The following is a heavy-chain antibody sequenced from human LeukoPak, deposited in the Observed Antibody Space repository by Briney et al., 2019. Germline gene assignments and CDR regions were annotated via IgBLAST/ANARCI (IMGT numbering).Heavy chain of an antibody. CDR3: ARGLYCSGGSCYPYHYYYGMDV. CDR2: INHSGST. D-gene: IGHD2-15*01. CDR1: GGSFSGYY. Sequence: SETLSLTCAVYGGSFSGYYWSWIRQPPGKGLEWIGEINHSGSTNYNPSLKSRVTISVDTSKNQFSLKLSSVTAADTAVYYCARGLYCSGGSCYPYHYYYGMDVWGKGTTVTVSS. V-gene: IGHV4-34*01. J-gene: IGHJ6*04.